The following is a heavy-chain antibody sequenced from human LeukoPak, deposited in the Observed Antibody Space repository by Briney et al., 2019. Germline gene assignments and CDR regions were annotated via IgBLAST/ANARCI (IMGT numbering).Heavy chain of an antibody. J-gene: IGHJ4*02. CDR1: GFTFSSYW. CDR2: IKQDGSEK. V-gene: IGHV3-7*03. CDR3: ASLDSSGYYSDLG. Sequence: PGGSLRPSCAASGFTFSSYWMSWVRQAPGKGLEWVANIKQDGSEKYYVDSVKGRFTISRDNAKNSLYLQMNSLRAEDTAVYYCASLDSSGYYSDLGWGQGTLVTVSS. D-gene: IGHD3-22*01.